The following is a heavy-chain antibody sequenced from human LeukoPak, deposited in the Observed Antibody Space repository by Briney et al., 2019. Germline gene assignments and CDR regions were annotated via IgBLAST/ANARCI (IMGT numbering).Heavy chain of an antibody. Sequence: GGSLRLSCAASGFTFSNAWMSWVRQAPGKGLEWVGRIKSKTDGGTKDYAAPVKGRFTISRDDSKNTLYLQMNSLKTGDTAVYYCTTTGYSSGWYRYYFDYWGQGTLVTVSS. D-gene: IGHD6-19*01. CDR1: GFTFSNAW. J-gene: IGHJ4*02. V-gene: IGHV3-15*01. CDR3: TTTGYSSGWYRYYFDY. CDR2: IKSKTDGGTK.